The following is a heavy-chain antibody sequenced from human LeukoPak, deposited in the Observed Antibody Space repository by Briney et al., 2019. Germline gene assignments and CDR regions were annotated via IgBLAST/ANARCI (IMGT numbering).Heavy chain of an antibody. CDR2: VSVSGLS. J-gene: IGHJ4*02. V-gene: IGHV4-4*02. CDR3: TRENAAFSPFGY. Sequence: PSGSLSLTCGVSGGSITTTNFWSWVRQPPGQGPEWIGEVSVSGLSDYNPSLRGRVTMSLDTSKNHLSLKLTPVTAADTAVYYCTRENAAFSPFGYWGQGTLVTV. CDR1: GGSITTTNF. D-gene: IGHD6-25*01.